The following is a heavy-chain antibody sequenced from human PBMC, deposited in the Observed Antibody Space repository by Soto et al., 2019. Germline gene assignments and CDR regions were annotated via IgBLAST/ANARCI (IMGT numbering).Heavy chain of an antibody. CDR3: ARGCSGGTCYSYFDY. D-gene: IGHD2-15*01. CDR1: GYTFTRYA. CDR2: INAGNGNT. Sequence: WASVKVSCKPSGYTFTRYAMHWVRQAPGQRLEWMGWINAGNGNTKYSQKFQGRVTITRDTSASTAYMELSSLRSEDTAVYYCARGCSGGTCYSYFDYWGQGTVVTVSS. J-gene: IGHJ4*02. V-gene: IGHV1-3*01.